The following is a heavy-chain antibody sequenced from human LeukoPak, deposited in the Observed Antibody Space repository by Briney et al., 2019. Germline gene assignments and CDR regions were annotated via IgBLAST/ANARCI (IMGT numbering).Heavy chain of an antibody. CDR3: ARGSDYYDSSGYPFDP. CDR2: IYYSGST. CDR1: GGSISSYY. Sequence: KPSETLSLTCTVSGGSISSYYWSWIRQPPGKGLEWIGYIYYSGSTNYNPSLKSRVTISVDTSKNQFSLKLSSVTAADTAVYYCARGSDYYDSSGYPFDPWGQGTLVTVSS. V-gene: IGHV4-59*01. J-gene: IGHJ5*02. D-gene: IGHD3-22*01.